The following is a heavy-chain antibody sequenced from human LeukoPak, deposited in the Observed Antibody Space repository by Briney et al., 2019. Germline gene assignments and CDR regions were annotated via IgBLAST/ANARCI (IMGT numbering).Heavy chain of an antibody. V-gene: IGHV1-2*02. CDR3: ARDDSSGWLNFDY. J-gene: IGHJ4*02. CDR1: GYTFTGYY. Sequence: ASVTVSCKASGYTFTGYYMHWVRQAPGQGLEWMGWINPNSGGTNYAQKFQGRVTMTRDTSISTAYMELSRLRSDDTAVYYCARDDSSGWLNFDYWGQGTLVTVSS. D-gene: IGHD6-19*01. CDR2: INPNSGGT.